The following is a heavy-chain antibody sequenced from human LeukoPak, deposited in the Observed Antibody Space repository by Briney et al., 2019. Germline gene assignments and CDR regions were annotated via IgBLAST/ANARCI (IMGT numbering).Heavy chain of an antibody. CDR2: IYYSGST. CDR1: GGSISSSSYY. V-gene: IGHV4-39*07. J-gene: IGHJ3*02. D-gene: IGHD3-22*01. CDR3: ARVLYYDSNDAFDI. Sequence: PSETLSLTCTVSGGSISSSSYYWGWIRQPPGKGLEWIGSIYYSGSTYYNPSLKSRVTISVDTSKNQFSLKLSSVTAAGTAVYYCARVLYYDSNDAFDIWGQGTMVTVSS.